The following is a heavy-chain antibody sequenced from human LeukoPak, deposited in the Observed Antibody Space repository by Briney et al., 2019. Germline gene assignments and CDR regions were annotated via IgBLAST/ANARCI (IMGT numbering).Heavy chain of an antibody. J-gene: IGHJ4*02. D-gene: IGHD3-3*01. Sequence: GGSLRLSCAASGFTFSNFGIHWVRQAPGKGLEWVAVVSDDGRTKYYAASVGGRFTISRDNSWNTLYLQMNSLRAEDTAVYYCARVFLERLTSGYFDSWGQGTLVTVSP. CDR1: GFTFSNFG. CDR3: ARVFLERLTSGYFDS. CDR2: VSDDGRTK. V-gene: IGHV3-30*03.